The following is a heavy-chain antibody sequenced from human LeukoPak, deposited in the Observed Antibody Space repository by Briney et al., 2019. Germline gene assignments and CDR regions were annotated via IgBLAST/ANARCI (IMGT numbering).Heavy chain of an antibody. CDR1: GFTFDDYG. Sequence: GGSLRLSCAASGFTFDDYGMSWVRQAPGKGLEWVSGINWNGGSTGYADSVKGRFTISRDNAKNSLYLQMNSLRAEDTAVYYCARVEIGYYYYGMDVWGQGTTVTVSS. CDR3: ARVEIGYYYYGMDV. CDR2: INWNGGST. J-gene: IGHJ6*02. V-gene: IGHV3-20*04. D-gene: IGHD5-24*01.